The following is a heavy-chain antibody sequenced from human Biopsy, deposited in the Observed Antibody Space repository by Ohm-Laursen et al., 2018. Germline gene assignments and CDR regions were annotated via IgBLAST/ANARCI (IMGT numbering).Heavy chain of an antibody. D-gene: IGHD2-8*02. CDR2: IHGDERSA. V-gene: IGHV3-74*03. CDR1: GFTFSSSV. J-gene: IGHJ4*02. Sequence: SLRLSCAASGFTFSSSVMRWVRQAPGKGLMWVSRIHGDERSATYAEPVKGRFTISRDNAKNTLHLQMNSLRAEDTAVYYCTGDSGGLGDYWGQGTLVTVSS. CDR3: TGDSGGLGDY.